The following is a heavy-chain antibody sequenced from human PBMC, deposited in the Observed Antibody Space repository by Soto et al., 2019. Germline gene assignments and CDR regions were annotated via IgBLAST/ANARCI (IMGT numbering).Heavy chain of an antibody. CDR2: ISGSGGST. Sequence: EVQLLESGGGLVQPGGSLRLSCAASGFTFSSYAMSWVRQAPGKGLEWVSAISGSGGSTYYADSVKGRFTISRDNSKNTRYLQMNSLRAEDTAVYYCAKDGGTYGSGSPSYYFDYWGQGTLVTVSS. D-gene: IGHD3-10*01. CDR1: GFTFSSYA. CDR3: AKDGGTYGSGSPSYYFDY. J-gene: IGHJ4*02. V-gene: IGHV3-23*01.